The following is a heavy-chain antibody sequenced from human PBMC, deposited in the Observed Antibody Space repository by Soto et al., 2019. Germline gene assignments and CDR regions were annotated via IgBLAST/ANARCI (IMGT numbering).Heavy chain of an antibody. CDR3: AREVIPAATLGSDAFDI. CDR1: GGSISSDNYF. D-gene: IGHD3-16*02. V-gene: IGHV4-30-4*01. Sequence: QVQLQESGPGLVKPSQTLTLTCSVSGGSISSDNYFWSWIRQPPGKGLEWLGYIYYSGSAHYNPSLKSRFTISVDTSKNQFSLDLFSVTAADTAMYYCAREVIPAATLGSDAFDIWGQGTMVTVSS. CDR2: IYYSGSA. J-gene: IGHJ3*02.